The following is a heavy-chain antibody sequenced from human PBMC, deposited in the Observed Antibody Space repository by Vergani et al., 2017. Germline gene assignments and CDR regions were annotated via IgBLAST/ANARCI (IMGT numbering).Heavy chain of an antibody. Sequence: QVQLVQSGAEVKKPGSSVKVSCKASGGTFSSYTISWVRQAPGQGLEWMGRIIPILGIANYAQKFQGRVTITADKSTSTAYMELSSLRSEDTAVYYCARMCDGYDSSGYYYWFDPWGQGTLVTVSS. V-gene: IGHV1-69*09. J-gene: IGHJ5*02. CDR1: GGTFSSYT. CDR3: ARMCDGYDSSGYYYWFDP. D-gene: IGHD3-22*01. CDR2: IIPILGIA.